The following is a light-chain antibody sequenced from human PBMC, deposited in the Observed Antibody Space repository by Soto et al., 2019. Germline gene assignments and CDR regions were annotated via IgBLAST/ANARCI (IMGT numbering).Light chain of an antibody. V-gene: IGKV1-13*02. CDR1: QGIGNA. CDR3: QQYNSYSWT. Sequence: AIQMTQSPSSLSASVGDRVTISCRASQGIGNALGWYQQKPGKAPKLLIYDASTLKSGVPSRFRGSGSGTEFTLTISSLQPDDFATYYCQQYNSYSWTFGQGTKVDIK. CDR2: DAS. J-gene: IGKJ1*01.